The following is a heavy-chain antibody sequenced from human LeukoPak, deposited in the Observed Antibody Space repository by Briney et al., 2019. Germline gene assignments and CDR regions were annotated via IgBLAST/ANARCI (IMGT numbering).Heavy chain of an antibody. CDR3: ARGVAARTVHSWFDP. Sequence: ASVKVSCKASGYTFTGYYMHWVRQAPGQGLEWMGWINPNSGGTNYAQKFQGRVTMTRDTSISTAYMELSRLRSDDTAVYYCARGVAARTVHSWFDPWGQGTLVTVSS. CDR1: GYTFTGYY. CDR2: INPNSGGT. D-gene: IGHD6-6*01. V-gene: IGHV1-2*02. J-gene: IGHJ5*02.